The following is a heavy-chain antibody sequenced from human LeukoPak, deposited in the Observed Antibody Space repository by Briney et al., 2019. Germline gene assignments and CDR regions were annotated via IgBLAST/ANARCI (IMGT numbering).Heavy chain of an antibody. J-gene: IGHJ4*02. CDR2: IYPGDSDT. CDR1: GYSFSSYW. D-gene: IGHD5-24*01. CDR3: ARRDGYDSTTFDY. V-gene: IGHV5-51*01. Sequence: GESLKISYKGSGYSFSSYWIGWVRQMPGKGLEWMGIIYPGDSDTRYSPSFQGQVTISADKSISTAYLQWSILRASDTAMYYCARRDGYDSTTFDYWGQGTLVTVSS.